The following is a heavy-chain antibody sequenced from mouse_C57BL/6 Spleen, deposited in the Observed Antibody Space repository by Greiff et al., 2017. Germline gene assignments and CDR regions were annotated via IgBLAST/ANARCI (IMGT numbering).Heavy chain of an antibody. CDR3: ARQGSMDGYYGYFDV. V-gene: IGHV5-12*01. J-gene: IGHJ1*03. CDR1: GFTFSDYY. CDR2: ISNGGGST. D-gene: IGHD2-3*01. Sequence: EVQGVESGGGLVQPGGSLKLSCAASGFTFSDYYMYWVRQTPEKRLEWVAYISNGGGSTYYPDPVKGRFTITRDNAKNTLYLQMSRLTSEDTAMYYGARQGSMDGYYGYFDVWGTGTTVTVSS.